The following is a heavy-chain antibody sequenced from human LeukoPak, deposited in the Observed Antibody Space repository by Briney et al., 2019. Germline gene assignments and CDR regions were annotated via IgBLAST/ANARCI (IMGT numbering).Heavy chain of an antibody. J-gene: IGHJ4*02. CDR2: INSDGSST. Sequence: GGSLRLSCAASGFTFSSYWMHWVRQAPGKGLVWVSRINSDGSSTSYADSVKGRFTISRDKAKNTLYLQMNSLRAEDTAVYYCVLGIAAADYWGQGTLVSVSS. D-gene: IGHD6-13*01. V-gene: IGHV3-74*01. CDR1: GFTFSSYW. CDR3: VLGIAAADY.